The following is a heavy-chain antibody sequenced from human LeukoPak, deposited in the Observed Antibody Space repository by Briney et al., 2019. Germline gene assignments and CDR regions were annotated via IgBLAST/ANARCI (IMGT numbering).Heavy chain of an antibody. V-gene: IGHV1-2*02. D-gene: IGHD2-2*02. CDR2: INPNSGGT. CDR3: ARGTVVPAAILVY. J-gene: IGHJ4*02. Sequence: ASVKVSCKASGYTFTGYYMHWVRQAPGQGLEWTGWINPNSGGTNYAQKFQGRVTMTRDTSISTAYMELSRLRSDDTAVCYCARGTVVPAAILVYWGQGTLVTVSS. CDR1: GYTFTGYY.